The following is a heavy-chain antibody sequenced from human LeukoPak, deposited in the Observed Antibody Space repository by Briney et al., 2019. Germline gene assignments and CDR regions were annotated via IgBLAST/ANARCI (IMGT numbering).Heavy chain of an antibody. CDR1: GGSISSYY. J-gene: IGHJ4*02. CDR2: IYYSGST. Sequence: SETLSLTCTVSGGSISSYYWSWIRQPPGKGLEWIGYIYYSGSTNYNPSLKSRVTTSVDTSKNQFSLKLSSVTAADTAVYYCAGHYYDSSGYYYDYWGQGTLVTVSS. V-gene: IGHV4-59*01. D-gene: IGHD3-22*01. CDR3: AGHYYDSSGYYYDY.